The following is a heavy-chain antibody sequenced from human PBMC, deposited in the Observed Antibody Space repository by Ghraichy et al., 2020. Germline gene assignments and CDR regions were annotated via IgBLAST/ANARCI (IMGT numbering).Heavy chain of an antibody. D-gene: IGHD2-15*01. J-gene: IGHJ6*02. CDR3: ARDGAIVVVVAAMDV. V-gene: IGHV1-2*02. CDR1: GYTFTGYY. Sequence: ASVKVSCKASGYTFTGYYMHWVRQAPGQGLEWMGWINPNSGGTNYAQKFQGRVTMTRDTSISTAYMELSRLRSDDTAVYYCARDGAIVVVVAAMDVWGQGTTVTVSS. CDR2: INPNSGGT.